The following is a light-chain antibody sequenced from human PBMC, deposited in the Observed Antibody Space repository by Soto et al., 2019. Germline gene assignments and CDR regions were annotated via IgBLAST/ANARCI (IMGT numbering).Light chain of an antibody. J-gene: IGLJ1*01. CDR3: CSYAGSSTLV. V-gene: IGLV2-23*01. CDR2: EGS. Sequence: QSALTQPASVSGSPGQSITISCTGTSSDVGSYNLVSWYQQHPGKAPKPTIYEGSKRPSGVSNRCSGSKSGNTASLTISGLQAEDEADYYCCSYAGSSTLVFGTGTKLTVL. CDR1: SSDVGSYNL.